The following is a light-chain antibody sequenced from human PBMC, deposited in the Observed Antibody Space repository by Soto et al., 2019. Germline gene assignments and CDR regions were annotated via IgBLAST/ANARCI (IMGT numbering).Light chain of an antibody. CDR1: QSISSS. CDR2: AAS. J-gene: IGKJ5*01. CDR3: QQGDSFPIT. V-gene: IGKV1-12*01. Sequence: DIQMTQSPSSVSASVGDRVTITYRASQSISSSLAWYQQKPGTVPKLLIYAASSLQSGVPSRFSGSGAGTEFTLSITSLQPEDFGTYYCQQGDSFPITFGQGTRLEIK.